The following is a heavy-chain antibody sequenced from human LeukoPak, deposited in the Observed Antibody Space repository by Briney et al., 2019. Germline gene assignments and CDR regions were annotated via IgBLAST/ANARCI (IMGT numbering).Heavy chain of an antibody. J-gene: IGHJ6*02. CDR3: MMSLTAHYYYGLDV. CDR1: GFTFGSYW. V-gene: IGHV3-7*01. D-gene: IGHD4/OR15-4a*01. CDR2: IKQDGSEK. Sequence: PGGSLRLSCAASGFTFGSYWMSWVRQAPGNGLEWVANIKQDGSEKYYVDSVKGRFTISRDNAKNSLFLQMNSLRADDTAVYHCMMSLTAHYYYGLDVWGQGTTVTVSS.